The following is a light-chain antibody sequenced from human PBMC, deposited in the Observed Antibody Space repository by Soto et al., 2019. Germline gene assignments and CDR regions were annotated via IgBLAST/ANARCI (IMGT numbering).Light chain of an antibody. Sequence: EIVMTQSPATLSVSPGERVTLSCRASQSVSSNLAWYQQKVGQAPRLLIYDASTRATGIPARFSGSGSGTEFTLTISSLQSEDFAVYYCQQFKKWPRTFGRGTKVEIK. V-gene: IGKV3-15*01. J-gene: IGKJ1*01. CDR2: DAS. CDR1: QSVSSN. CDR3: QQFKKWPRT.